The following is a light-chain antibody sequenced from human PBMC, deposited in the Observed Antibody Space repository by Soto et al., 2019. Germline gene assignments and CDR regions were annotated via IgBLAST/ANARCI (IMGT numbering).Light chain of an antibody. CDR2: GAP. V-gene: IGKV3-15*01. Sequence: TVMTQSPVTLSVSPGERATLSCRASQSIISNLAWYQHKVGQAPRLLIYGAPTLATGIPARLSGSGSATEFTLNISCLQSDDFAIYYGPQYNNWRTFGKGTKVEIK. CDR3: PQYNNWRT. CDR1: QSIISN. J-gene: IGKJ1*01.